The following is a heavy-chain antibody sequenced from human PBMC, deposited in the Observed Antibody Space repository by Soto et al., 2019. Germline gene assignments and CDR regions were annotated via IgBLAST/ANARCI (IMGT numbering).Heavy chain of an antibody. Sequence: VASVKVSCKASGYTFTSYAMHWVRQAPGQRLEWMGWINAGNGNTKYSQKFQGRVTITRDTSASTAYMELSSLRSEDTAVYYCARDYYDSSGYYSDAFDIWGQGTMVTVSS. CDR3: ARDYYDSSGYYSDAFDI. CDR1: GYTFTSYA. J-gene: IGHJ3*02. CDR2: INAGNGNT. D-gene: IGHD3-22*01. V-gene: IGHV1-3*01.